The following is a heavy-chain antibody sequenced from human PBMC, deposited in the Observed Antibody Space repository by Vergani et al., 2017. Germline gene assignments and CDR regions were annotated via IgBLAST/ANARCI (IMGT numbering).Heavy chain of an antibody. CDR3: ASDTHSGQRADR. J-gene: IGHJ5*02. CDR2: IHYSENT. D-gene: IGHD6-19*01. CDR1: FDSIRNLY. V-gene: IGHV4-59*11. Sequence: QVQLQESGPGLVKSSETLSLTCSVSFDSIRNLYCNWIRQPPGKGLEWIGSIHYSENTNYNPSLKTRVTISVDTSKNQFSLTLTSVTAADTAVDYCASDTHSGQRADRWGQGILVTVPS.